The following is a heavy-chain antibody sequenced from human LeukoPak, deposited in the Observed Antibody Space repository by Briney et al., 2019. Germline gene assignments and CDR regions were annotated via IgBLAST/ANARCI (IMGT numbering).Heavy chain of an antibody. V-gene: IGHV3-23*01. CDR3: AKDFNSGCSSTSCYGVLGYFDY. D-gene: IGHD2-2*01. Sequence: GGSLRLSCAASGFTFSSYAMSWVRQAPGKGLVWVSAISGSGGSTYYADSVKGRFTISRDNSKNTLYLQMNSLRAGDTAVYYCAKDFNSGCSSTSCYGVLGYFDYWGQGTLVTVSS. CDR2: ISGSGGST. J-gene: IGHJ4*02. CDR1: GFTFSSYA.